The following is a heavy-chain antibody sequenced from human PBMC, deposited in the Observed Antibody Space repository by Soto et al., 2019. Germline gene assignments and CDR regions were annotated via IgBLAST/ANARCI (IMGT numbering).Heavy chain of an antibody. CDR3: ARARAGTIFGVVTNYYYGMDV. CDR2: IYYSGST. V-gene: IGHV4-59*01. Sequence: PSETLSLTCTVSGGSISSYYWSWIRQPPGKGLEWIGYIYYSGSTNYNPSLKSRVTISVDTSKNQFSLKLSSVTAADTAVYYCARARAGTIFGVVTNYYYGMDVWGQGTTVTVSS. CDR1: GGSISSYY. J-gene: IGHJ6*02. D-gene: IGHD3-3*01.